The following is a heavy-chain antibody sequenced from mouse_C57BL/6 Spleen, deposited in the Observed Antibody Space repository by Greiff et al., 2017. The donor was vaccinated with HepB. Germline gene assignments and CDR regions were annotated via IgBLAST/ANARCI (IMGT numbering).Heavy chain of an antibody. CDR1: GFTFSDYY. CDR2: INYDGSST. J-gene: IGHJ4*01. Sequence: EVKVVESEGGLVQPGSSMKLSCTASGFTFSDYYMAWVRQVPEKGLEWVANINYDGSSTYYLDSLKSRFIISRDNAKNILYLQMSSLKSEDTATYYCAREWRYYAMDYWGQGTSVTVSS. CDR3: AREWRYYAMDY. V-gene: IGHV5-16*01.